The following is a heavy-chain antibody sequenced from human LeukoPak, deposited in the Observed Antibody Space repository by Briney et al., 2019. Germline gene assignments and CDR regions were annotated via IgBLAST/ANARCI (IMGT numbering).Heavy chain of an antibody. D-gene: IGHD3-16*01. CDR1: GGSISSSSYY. J-gene: IGHJ5*02. CDR2: IYYSGST. Sequence: SETLSLTCTVSGGSISSSSYYWGWIRQPPGKGLEWIGSIYYSGSTYYNPSLKSRVTISVDTSKNQFSLKLSSVTAADTAVYYCARQIGDYPIGHPRDNWFDPWGQGTLVTVSS. CDR3: ARQIGDYPIGHPRDNWFDP. V-gene: IGHV4-39*01.